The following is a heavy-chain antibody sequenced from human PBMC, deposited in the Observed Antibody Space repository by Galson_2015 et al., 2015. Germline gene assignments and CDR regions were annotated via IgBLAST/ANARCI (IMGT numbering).Heavy chain of an antibody. Sequence: SLRLSCAASGFMFNNFWMAWVRQAPRKGLEWVANIKEDGTEKNYLDSVKGRFTVSRDNAKNSLYLQMNSLRAEDTAVYFCSLTLNDAFDIWGQGTMVTVSS. J-gene: IGHJ3*02. CDR3: SLTLNDAFDI. V-gene: IGHV3-7*01. CDR1: GFMFNNFW. D-gene: IGHD2-21*02. CDR2: IKEDGTEK.